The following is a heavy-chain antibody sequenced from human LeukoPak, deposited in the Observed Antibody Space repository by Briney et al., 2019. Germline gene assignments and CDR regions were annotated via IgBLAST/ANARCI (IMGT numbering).Heavy chain of an antibody. Sequence: SQTLSLTCAVSGGSISSGGYSWSWIRQPPGKGLEWIGYIYHSGSTYYNPSLKSRVTMSVDRSKNQFSLKLSSVTAADTAVYYCAKDRTSWYYPFDSWGQGTLVTASS. CDR3: AKDRTSWYYPFDS. D-gene: IGHD6-13*01. V-gene: IGHV4-30-2*01. J-gene: IGHJ4*02. CDR1: GGSISSGGYS. CDR2: IYHSGST.